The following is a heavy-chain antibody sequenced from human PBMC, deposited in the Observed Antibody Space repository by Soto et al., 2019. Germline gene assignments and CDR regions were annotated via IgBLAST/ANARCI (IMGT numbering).Heavy chain of an antibody. CDR2: ISYDGSNK. CDR1: GFTFSSYG. Sequence: GGSLRLSCAASGFTFSSYGMHWVRQAPGKGLEWVAVISYDGSNKYYADSVKGRFTISRDNSKNTLYLQMNSLRAEDTAVYYCAAQPRSTVTTSPLDYWGQGTLVTVSS. D-gene: IGHD4-17*01. J-gene: IGHJ4*02. CDR3: AAQPRSTVTTSPLDY. V-gene: IGHV3-30*03.